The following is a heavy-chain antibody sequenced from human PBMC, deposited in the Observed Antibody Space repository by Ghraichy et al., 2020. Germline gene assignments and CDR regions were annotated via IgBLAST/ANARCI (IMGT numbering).Heavy chain of an antibody. CDR1: GYTFTDYY. CDR3: ATRMDY. Sequence: ASVKVSCKASGYTFTDYYIHWVRQAPGQGLEWMGWINHKSGGTSYAQKFQGRATMTRDTSISTAYMELSGLRSDDTAVYYCATRMDYWGQGTVVTVSA. CDR2: INHKSGGT. J-gene: IGHJ4*02. V-gene: IGHV1-2*02.